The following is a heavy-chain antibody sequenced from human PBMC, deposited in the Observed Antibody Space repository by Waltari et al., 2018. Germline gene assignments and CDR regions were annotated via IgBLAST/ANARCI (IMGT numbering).Heavy chain of an antibody. J-gene: IGHJ4*02. CDR1: GGTFSSYA. Sequence: QVQLVQSGAEVKKPGSSVKVSCKASGGTFSSYAISWVRQAPGQGLEWMGRINPNSGGTNYAQKCQGRVTMTRDTSISTAYMELSRLRSDDTAVYYCAVLVAKEYWGQGTLVTVSS. CDR2: INPNSGGT. D-gene: IGHD5-12*01. CDR3: AVLVAKEY. V-gene: IGHV1-2*06.